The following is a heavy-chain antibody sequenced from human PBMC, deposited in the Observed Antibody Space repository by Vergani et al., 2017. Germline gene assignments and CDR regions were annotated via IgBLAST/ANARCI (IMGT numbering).Heavy chain of an antibody. Sequence: QVQLVQSGAEVKKPGASVKVSCKASGYTFTGYYMHWMRQAPGQGPEWMGWINPNSGGTEYAQKFQGRVTMTTETSISTAYMELSRLRSDDTAVYYCARVAPGYSSSWYLGYFDYWGQGTLVTVSS. J-gene: IGHJ4*02. V-gene: IGHV1-2*02. CDR2: INPNSGGT. CDR3: ARVAPGYSSSWYLGYFDY. D-gene: IGHD6-13*01. CDR1: GYTFTGYY.